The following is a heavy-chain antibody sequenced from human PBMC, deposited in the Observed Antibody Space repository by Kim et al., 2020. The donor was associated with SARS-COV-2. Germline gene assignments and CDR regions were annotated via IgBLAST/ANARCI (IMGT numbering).Heavy chain of an antibody. V-gene: IGHV1-69*01. D-gene: IGHD3-10*01. CDR3: ATWFGEFYYYGMDV. J-gene: IGHJ6*02. Sequence: AQKFQGRVTITADESTSTAYMELSSLRSEDTAVYYCATWFGEFYYYGMDVWGQGTTVTVSS.